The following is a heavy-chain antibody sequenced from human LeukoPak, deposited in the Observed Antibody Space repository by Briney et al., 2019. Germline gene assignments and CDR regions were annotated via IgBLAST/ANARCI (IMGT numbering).Heavy chain of an antibody. V-gene: IGHV3-30-3*02. CDR3: ANDAAQQQLSNVFYGMDV. CDR2: ISYDGSNK. J-gene: IGHJ6*02. Sequence: PGGSLRLSCAASGFTFSNYVMHWVRQAPGKGLEWVAIISYDGSNKYYADSVKGRFTISRDNSKNTLYLQMNSLRAEDTAVYFCANDAAQQQLSNVFYGMDVWGQGTTVTVSS. D-gene: IGHD6-13*01. CDR1: GFTFSNYV.